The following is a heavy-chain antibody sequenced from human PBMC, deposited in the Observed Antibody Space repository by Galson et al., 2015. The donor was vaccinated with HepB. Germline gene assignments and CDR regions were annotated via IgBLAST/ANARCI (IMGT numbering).Heavy chain of an antibody. J-gene: IGHJ4*02. CDR1: GFTFSSYA. Sequence: SLRLSCAASGFTFSSYAMSWVRQAPGKGLEWVSAIGGSGGSTYYADSVKGRFTISRDNSKNTLYLQMNSLRAEDTAVYYCAKDLGSGWYSVVPRPSSSGPFDYWGQGTLVTVSS. D-gene: IGHD6-19*01. CDR2: IGGSGGST. CDR3: AKDLGSGWYSVVPRPSSSGPFDY. V-gene: IGHV3-23*01.